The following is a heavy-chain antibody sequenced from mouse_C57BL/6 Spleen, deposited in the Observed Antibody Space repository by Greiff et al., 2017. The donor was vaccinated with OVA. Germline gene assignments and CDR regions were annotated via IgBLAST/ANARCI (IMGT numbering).Heavy chain of an antibody. CDR2: INPGSGGT. J-gene: IGHJ4*01. CDR1: GYAFTNYL. V-gene: IGHV1-54*01. CDR3: AREGSSGYGAMDY. Sequence: QVQLQQSGAELVRPGTSVWVSCKASGYAFTNYLIEWVKQRPGQGLEWIGVINPGSGGTNYNEKFKGKATLTADKSSSTAYMQLSSLTSEDSAVYFCAREGSSGYGAMDYWGQGTSVTVSS. D-gene: IGHD3-2*02.